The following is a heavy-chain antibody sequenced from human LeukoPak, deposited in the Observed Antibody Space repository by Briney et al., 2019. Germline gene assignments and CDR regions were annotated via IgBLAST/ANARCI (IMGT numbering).Heavy chain of an antibody. Sequence: GGSLRLSCAASGFSLSNSAMGWVRQAPGKGLEWVSLIIASSGSTIYGDSVKGRFTISRDNSKNTLYLQMNSLRAEDTAVYYCAKGAYDYIEMGYFDYWGQGALVTVSS. CDR1: GFSLSNSA. D-gene: IGHD5-12*01. V-gene: IGHV3-23*01. J-gene: IGHJ4*02. CDR3: AKGAYDYIEMGYFDY. CDR2: IIASSGST.